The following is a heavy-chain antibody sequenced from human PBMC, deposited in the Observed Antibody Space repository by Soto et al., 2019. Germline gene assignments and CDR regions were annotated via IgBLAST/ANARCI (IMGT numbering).Heavy chain of an antibody. D-gene: IGHD6-19*01. CDR3: ARDIAVAGTSHNWFDP. J-gene: IGHJ5*02. CDR2: IYYSGST. CDR1: GGSISSSSYY. V-gene: IGHV4-39*01. Sequence: PSETLSLTCTVSGGSISSSSYYWGWIRQPPGKGLEWIGSIYYSGSTYYNPSLKSRVTISVDTSKNQSSLKLSSVTAADTAVYYCARDIAVAGTSHNWFDPWGQGTLVTVSS.